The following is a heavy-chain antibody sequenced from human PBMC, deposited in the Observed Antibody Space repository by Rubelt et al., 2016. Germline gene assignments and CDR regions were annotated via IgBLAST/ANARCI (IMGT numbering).Heavy chain of an antibody. CDR1: GFTFSTYG. CDR3: ARGEYSYGYGYYFDD. V-gene: IGHV3-33*01. CDR2: IWYDGSNK. D-gene: IGHD5-18*01. J-gene: IGHJ4*02. Sequence: QVQLVESGGGVVQPGRSLRLSCAASGFTFSTYGMHWVRQAPGKGLEWVAVIWYDGSNKYYADSVKGRFTISRDNSKNTLYLQMNSLRAEDTAVYYCARGEYSYGYGYYFDDWGQGTLVTVSS.